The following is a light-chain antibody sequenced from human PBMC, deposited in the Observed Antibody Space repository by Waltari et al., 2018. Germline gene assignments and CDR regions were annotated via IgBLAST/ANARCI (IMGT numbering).Light chain of an antibody. CDR2: DND. CDR1: SPNIGATY. V-gene: IGLV1-51*01. Sequence: QSVLTQPPSVSAAPGQKVTISCSASSPNIGATYVSWYHQLPGAAPKLLIYDNDERPSGIPDRFSGSKSGTSATLGITGLQTGDEADYYCGAWDTSLSAYVFGSGTKVTVL. J-gene: IGLJ1*01. CDR3: GAWDTSLSAYV.